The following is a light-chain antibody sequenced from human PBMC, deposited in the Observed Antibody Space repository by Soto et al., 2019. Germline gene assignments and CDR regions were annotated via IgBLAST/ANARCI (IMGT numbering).Light chain of an antibody. CDR3: SSYTSSSTWV. CDR2: EVS. CDR1: SSDVGSYNR. J-gene: IGLJ3*02. V-gene: IGLV2-18*02. Sequence: ALTQPPSVSGSPGQSVTISCTGTSSDVGSYNRVSWYQQPPGTAPKLMIYEVSNRPSGVPDRFSGSKSGNTASLTISGLQAEDEADYYCSSYTSSSTWVFGGGTKLTVL.